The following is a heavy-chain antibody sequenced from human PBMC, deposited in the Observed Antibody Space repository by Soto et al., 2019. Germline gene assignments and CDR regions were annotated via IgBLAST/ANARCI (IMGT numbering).Heavy chain of an antibody. D-gene: IGHD4-17*01. CDR3: AHYGDYRTAFGI. CDR2: IYCDDDK. V-gene: IGHV2-5*02. J-gene: IGHJ3*02. CDR1: GFSLSTSGVG. Sequence: QITLKESGPTLVKPTQTLTLTCTFSGFSLSTSGVGVGWLRQPPGKALEWLALIYCDDDKRYSPSLKSRLTITKDTSKNQVVLTMTNMDPVDTGTYYCAHYGDYRTAFGIWGQGTMVTVSS.